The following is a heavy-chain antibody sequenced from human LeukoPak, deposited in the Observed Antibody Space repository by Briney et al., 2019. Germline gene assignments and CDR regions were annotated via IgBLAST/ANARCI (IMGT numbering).Heavy chain of an antibody. V-gene: IGHV4-4*07. Sequence: SETLSLTCTVSGGSINSYYWSWIRQRAGKGLEWIGRIHTSGSTNSNPSLKSRVTMSVDTSKNQFSLRLSSVTAADTAVYYCATWSGDYSFDFRGQGTLVTVSS. CDR3: ATWSGDYSFDF. CDR1: GGSINSYY. J-gene: IGHJ4*02. D-gene: IGHD3-3*01. CDR2: IHTSGST.